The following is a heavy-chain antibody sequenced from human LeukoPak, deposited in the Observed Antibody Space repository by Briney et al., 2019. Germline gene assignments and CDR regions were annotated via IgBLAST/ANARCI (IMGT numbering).Heavy chain of an antibody. CDR3: ARVPYSSSSYYYYYYMDV. CDR1: GFTFDDYG. CDR2: INWNGGST. Sequence: GGSLRLSCAASGFTFDDYGMSWVRQAPGKGLEWVSGINWNGGSTGYADSVKGRFTISRDNAKNSLYLQMNSLRAEDTAVYYCARVPYSSSSYYYYYYMDVWGKGTTVTISS. V-gene: IGHV3-20*04. D-gene: IGHD6-13*01. J-gene: IGHJ6*03.